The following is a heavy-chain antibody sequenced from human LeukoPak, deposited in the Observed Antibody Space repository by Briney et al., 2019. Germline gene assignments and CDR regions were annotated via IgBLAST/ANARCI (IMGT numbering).Heavy chain of an antibody. CDR2: ITGGSDYI. J-gene: IGHJ4*02. CDR1: GFTFSRYS. V-gene: IGHV3-21*01. D-gene: IGHD3-10*01. CDR3: AKFKGHYGDSEYYFDY. Sequence: GGSLRLSCAASGFTFSRYSVNRVRQAPGKGLEWVSCITGGSDYIFYADSVRGRFTISRDNAKNSLYLQMNSLRAEDTAVYYCAKFKGHYGDSEYYFDYWGQGTLVTVSS.